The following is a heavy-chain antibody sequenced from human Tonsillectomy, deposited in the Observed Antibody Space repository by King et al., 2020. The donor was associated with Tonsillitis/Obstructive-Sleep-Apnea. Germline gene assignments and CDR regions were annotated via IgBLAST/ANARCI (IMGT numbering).Heavy chain of an antibody. CDR1: GGSFSSGDYF. CDR3: ERVVQRNYDDFEI. D-gene: IGHD4/OR15-4a*01. CDR2: IFYSGTT. Sequence: QLQESGPGLVKPSQTLSLTCTVSGGSFSSGDYFWSWIRQHPGKGLEWIGYIFYSGTTHYNPSLKSVITMSVDVSKRQFSLKLSSVTAADTAVYYCERVVQRNYDDFEIWSQGQWSPSLQ. J-gene: IGHJ3*02. V-gene: IGHV4-31*01.